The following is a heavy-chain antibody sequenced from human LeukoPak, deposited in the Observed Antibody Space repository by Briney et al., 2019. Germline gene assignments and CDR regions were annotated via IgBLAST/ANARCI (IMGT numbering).Heavy chain of an antibody. V-gene: IGHV3-23*01. CDR2: ISGSGGST. Sequence: GSLRLSCAASGFTFSSYAMSWVRQAPGKGLEWVSAISGSGGSTYYADSVKGRSTISRDNSKNTLYLQMNSLRAEDTAVYYCAKDLWSGHSDRYYYYGMDVWGQGTTVTVSS. CDR3: AKDLWSGHSDRYYYYGMDV. J-gene: IGHJ6*02. CDR1: GFTFSSYA. D-gene: IGHD3-3*01.